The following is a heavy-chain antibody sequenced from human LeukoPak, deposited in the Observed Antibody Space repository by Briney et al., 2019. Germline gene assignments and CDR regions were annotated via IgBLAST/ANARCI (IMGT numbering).Heavy chain of an antibody. D-gene: IGHD5/OR15-5a*01. J-gene: IGHJ5*02. CDR2: IRYDGSNK. CDR1: GFTFSSYG. CDR3: GKGPGYSVYDNLPHH. Sequence: GGSLRLSCAASGFTFSSYGMHWVRQAPGKGLEWVAFIRYDGSNKYYADSVKGRFTISRDNSKNTLYLQMNSLRAEDTAVYYCGKGPGYSVYDNLPHHWGQGTLVTVSS. V-gene: IGHV3-30*02.